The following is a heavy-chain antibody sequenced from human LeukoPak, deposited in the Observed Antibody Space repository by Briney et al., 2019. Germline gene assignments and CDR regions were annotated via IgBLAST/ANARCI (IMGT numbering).Heavy chain of an antibody. D-gene: IGHD5-12*01. Sequence: GGSLRLSCAASGFSFSVYEMHWVRQAPGKGLEWISDISSSGTTTYYADSVKGRFTISRDNAKNSLYLQMNSLRAEDTAVYYRTTLTVATNFDYWGQGTLVTVSS. V-gene: IGHV3-48*03. J-gene: IGHJ4*02. CDR2: ISSSGTTT. CDR3: TTLTVATNFDY. CDR1: GFSFSVYE.